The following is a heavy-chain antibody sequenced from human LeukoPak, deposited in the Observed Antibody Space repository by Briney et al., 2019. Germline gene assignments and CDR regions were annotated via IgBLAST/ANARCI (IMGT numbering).Heavy chain of an antibody. D-gene: IGHD2-15*01. CDR3: AKAPVTTCRGAFCYPFDY. CDR2: ISDTGNT. J-gene: IGHJ4*02. Sequence: AGSLRLSCAASGFTLSSYAMSWVRQAPGKGLEWVSAISDTGNTYHADSVKGRFTISRDSSKNTLFLQMNRLRPEDAAVYYCAKAPVTTCRGAFCYPFDYWGRGTLVTVSS. CDR1: GFTLSSYA. V-gene: IGHV3-23*01.